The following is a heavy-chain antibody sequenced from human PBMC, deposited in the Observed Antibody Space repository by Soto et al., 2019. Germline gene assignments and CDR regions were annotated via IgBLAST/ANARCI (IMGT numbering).Heavy chain of an antibody. CDR2: INHSGST. D-gene: IGHD3-22*01. J-gene: IGHJ4*02. V-gene: IGHV4-34*01. CDR3: ARFAPMYYDSSGYLFEVRYFDY. Sequence: KPSETLSLTCAVYGGSFSGYYWSWIRQPPGKGLEWIGEINHSGSTNYNPSLKSRVTISVDTSKNQFSLKLSSVTAADTAVYYCARFAPMYYDSSGYLFEVRYFDYWGQGTLVTVSS. CDR1: GGSFSGYY.